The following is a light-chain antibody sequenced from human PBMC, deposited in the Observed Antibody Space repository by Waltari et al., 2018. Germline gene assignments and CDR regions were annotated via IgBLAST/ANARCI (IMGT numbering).Light chain of an antibody. CDR3: QQYGSSPRT. V-gene: IGKV3-20*01. CDR1: HSVTGSY. J-gene: IGKJ1*01. CDR2: GAS. Sequence: EIVLTQSPGTLSLSPGERATLSCRTSHSVTGSYLAWYQQNPGQAPRLLISGASSRATGIPDRFRCSGSGTDFTLTISRLEPEDFAVYYCQQYGSSPRTFGQGTRVEIK.